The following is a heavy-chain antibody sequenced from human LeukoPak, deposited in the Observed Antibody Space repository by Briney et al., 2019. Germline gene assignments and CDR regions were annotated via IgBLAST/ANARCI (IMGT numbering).Heavy chain of an antibody. CDR3: ARARTISDAFDY. V-gene: IGHV3-21*01. CDR1: GFTFSSYS. CDR2: ISSSGSYI. J-gene: IGHJ4*02. D-gene: IGHD1/OR15-1a*01. Sequence: GGSLRLSCAASGFTFSSYSMNWVRQAPGKGLEWVSSISSSGSYIYYADSVKGRFTISRDNAKNSLYLQMNSLRAEDTAVYYCARARTISDAFDYWGQGTLVTVSS.